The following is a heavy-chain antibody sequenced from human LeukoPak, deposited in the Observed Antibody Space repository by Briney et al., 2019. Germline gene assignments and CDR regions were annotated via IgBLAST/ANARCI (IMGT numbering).Heavy chain of an antibody. Sequence: GGSLRLSCAASGFSFDDYTMHWVRQAPGKGLEWVSLISRDGDSTYYADSVKGRFTISRDNSKNALYLQMSSLTTEDTALYYCAKDLFISVAAYSGMDVWGQGTTVTVSS. CDR3: AKDLFISVAAYSGMDV. CDR2: ISRDGDST. CDR1: GFSFDDYT. V-gene: IGHV3-43*01. D-gene: IGHD2-15*01. J-gene: IGHJ6*02.